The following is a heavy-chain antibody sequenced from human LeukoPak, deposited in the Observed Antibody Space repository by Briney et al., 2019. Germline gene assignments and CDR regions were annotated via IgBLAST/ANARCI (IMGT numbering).Heavy chain of an antibody. Sequence: QPGGSQRLSCGASGFTFSRYGMHWVRQAPGKGLEWVAVIWYDGSNKFYADSVKGRFTISRDNSKNTLFLQMDSLRVEDTAVYYCARDHDYGDSTPGAFDIWGQGTMVTVSS. CDR1: GFTFSRYG. D-gene: IGHD4-17*01. CDR3: ARDHDYGDSTPGAFDI. V-gene: IGHV3-33*01. J-gene: IGHJ3*02. CDR2: IWYDGSNK.